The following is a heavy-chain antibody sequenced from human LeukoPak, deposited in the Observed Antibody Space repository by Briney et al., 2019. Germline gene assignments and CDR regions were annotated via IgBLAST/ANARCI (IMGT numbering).Heavy chain of an antibody. CDR3: AREGSRDFWSGPVYYFDY. CDR1: GGSISSYY. Sequence: SETLSLTCTVSGGSISSYYWSWIRQPPGKGLEWIGYIHYSGSTYYNPSLTSRVTISIDTSKNQLSLRLSSVTAADTAVYYCAREGSRDFWSGPVYYFDYWGQGTLVTVSS. D-gene: IGHD3-3*01. CDR2: IHYSGST. V-gene: IGHV4-59*01. J-gene: IGHJ4*02.